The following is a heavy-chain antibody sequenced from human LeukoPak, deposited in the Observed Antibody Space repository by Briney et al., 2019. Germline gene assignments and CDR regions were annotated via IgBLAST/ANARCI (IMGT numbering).Heavy chain of an antibody. CDR3: ARGSDYYGSGSYYYTFDY. J-gene: IGHJ4*02. CDR2: IYYSGST. D-gene: IGHD3-10*01. CDR1: GGSISSSSYY. Sequence: SETLSLTCTVSGGSISSSSYYWGWIRQPPGKGLEWIGSIYYSGSTYYNPSLKSRVTISVDTSKNQFSLKLSSVTAADTAVYYCARGSDYYGSGSYYYTFDYWGQGTLVTVSS. V-gene: IGHV4-39*07.